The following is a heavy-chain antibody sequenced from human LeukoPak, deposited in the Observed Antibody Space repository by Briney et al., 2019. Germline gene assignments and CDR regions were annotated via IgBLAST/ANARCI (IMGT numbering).Heavy chain of an antibody. V-gene: IGHV4-4*02. J-gene: IGHJ3*02. D-gene: IGHD3-22*01. CDR1: GGSISSSNW. CDR3: ARYPGGYYDSSDAFDI. CDR2: IYHSGST. Sequence: TSETLSLTCAVSGGSISSSNWWSWVRQPPGKGLEWIGEIYHSGSTNYNPSLKSRVTISVDKSKNQFSLKLSSVTAADTAVYYCARYPGGYYDSSDAFDIWGQGTMVTVSS.